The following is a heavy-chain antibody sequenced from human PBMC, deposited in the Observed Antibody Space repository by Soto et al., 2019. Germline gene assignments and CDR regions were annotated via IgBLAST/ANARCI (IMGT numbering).Heavy chain of an antibody. CDR2: INPNSGGT. Sequence: ASVKVSCKASGYTFTGYYMHWVRQAPGQGLEWMVWINPNSGGTNYAQKFQGWVTMTRDTSISTAYMELSRLRSDDTAVYYCAREARDYVDCSSTSCYRNDAFDIWGQGTMVTVSS. CDR3: AREARDYVDCSSTSCYRNDAFDI. J-gene: IGHJ3*02. CDR1: GYTFTGYY. D-gene: IGHD2-2*02. V-gene: IGHV1-2*04.